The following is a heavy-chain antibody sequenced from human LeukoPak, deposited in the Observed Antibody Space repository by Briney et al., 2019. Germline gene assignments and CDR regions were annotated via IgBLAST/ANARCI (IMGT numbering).Heavy chain of an antibody. V-gene: IGHV3-48*03. D-gene: IGHD3-22*01. Sequence: PGGSLRLSCAASGFTFSSYAMNWVRQAPGKGLEWISHISHTGDIKYADSVKGRFTISRDNAKNSQYLQMTSLRAEDTAVYYCARSSGSYRPFDSWGQGTLVTVSS. CDR1: GFTFSSYA. CDR3: ARSSGSYRPFDS. J-gene: IGHJ4*02. CDR2: ISHTGDIK.